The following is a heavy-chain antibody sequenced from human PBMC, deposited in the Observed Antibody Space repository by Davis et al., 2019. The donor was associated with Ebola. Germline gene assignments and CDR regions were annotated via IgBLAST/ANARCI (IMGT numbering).Heavy chain of an antibody. J-gene: IGHJ6*02. CDR1: GGSISSYY. CDR3: ARGAVAGWSYYYYGMDV. D-gene: IGHD6-19*01. V-gene: IGHV4-59*01. CDR2: IYYSGST. Sequence: PSETLSLTCTVSGGSISSYYWSWIRQPPGKGLEWIGYIYYSGSTNYNPSLKSRVTISVDTSKNQFSLKLSSVTAADTAVYYCARGAVAGWSYYYYGMDVWGQGTTVTVSS.